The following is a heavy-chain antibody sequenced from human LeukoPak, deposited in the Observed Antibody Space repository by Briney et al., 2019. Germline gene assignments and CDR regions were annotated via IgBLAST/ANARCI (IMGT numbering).Heavy chain of an antibody. J-gene: IGHJ4*02. V-gene: IGHV4-4*07. D-gene: IGHD3-22*01. CDR3: ARDGDGGGYPDY. CDR1: GGSVSTHY. CDR2: IHTSGTT. Sequence: SSETLSLTCSVSGGSVSTHYWSWIRQPAGKGLEWIGRIHTSGTTNYNPSLKSRVTLSLDTSNHQLSLTVTSVTAADTAVYFCARDGDGGGYPDYWGQGTLVTVSS.